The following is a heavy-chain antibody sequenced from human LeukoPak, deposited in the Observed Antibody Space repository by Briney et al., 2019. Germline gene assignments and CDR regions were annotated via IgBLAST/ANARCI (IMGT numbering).Heavy chain of an antibody. J-gene: IGHJ3*02. V-gene: IGHV4-39*07. CDR2: LYNTGST. CDR3: ARAGGYYDSSGYPANAFDI. D-gene: IGHD3-22*01. Sequence: SETLSLTCSVSGDSITNYNYHWGWIRQPPGKGLEWIGRLYNTGSTDNTDSNPSLQSRVTISVDRSKNQFSLKLSSVTAADTAVYYCARAGGYYDSSGYPANAFDIWGQGTMVTVSS. CDR1: GDSITNYNYH.